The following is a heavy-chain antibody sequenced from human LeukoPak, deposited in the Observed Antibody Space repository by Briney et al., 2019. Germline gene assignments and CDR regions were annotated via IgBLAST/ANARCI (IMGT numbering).Heavy chain of an antibody. V-gene: IGHV3-49*04. CDR1: GLTFSSYA. CDR2: IRSKAYGGTT. CDR3: TRDLPNDY. Sequence: GGSLRLSCAAFGLTFSSYAMSWVRQAPGKGLEWVGFIRSKAYGGTTEYAASVKGRFTISRDDSKSIAYLQMNSLKTEDTAVYYCTRDLPNDYWGQGTLVTVSS. J-gene: IGHJ4*02.